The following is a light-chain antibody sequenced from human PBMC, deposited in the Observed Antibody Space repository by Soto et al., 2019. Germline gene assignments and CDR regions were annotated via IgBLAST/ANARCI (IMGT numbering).Light chain of an antibody. V-gene: IGLV1-40*01. CDR3: QSYDSSLSGSYV. J-gene: IGLJ1*01. CDR1: SSNIGAGYD. CDR2: GNN. Sequence: QSVLTQPPSVSGAPGQRVTISCTGSSSNIGAGYDVHWYQRLPGTAPKVLIYGNNNRPSGVPDRFSGSKSGTSAALAITGLQAGDEADYYGQSYDSSLSGSYVFGPGTKLTVL.